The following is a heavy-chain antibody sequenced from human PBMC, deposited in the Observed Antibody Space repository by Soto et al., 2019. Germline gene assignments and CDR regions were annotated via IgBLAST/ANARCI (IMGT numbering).Heavy chain of an antibody. D-gene: IGHD2-8*02. Sequence: GGSLRLSCEVSGFTFSSYEMYWVRQAPGKGLEWVAYISSSGETVYYAGSVQGRFTISRDNAKNSLYLQMSSLGAEDTAVYYCAREVVYAMDVWGQGTKVTVSS. V-gene: IGHV3-48*03. CDR2: ISSSGETV. J-gene: IGHJ6*02. CDR1: GFTFSSYE. CDR3: AREVVYAMDV.